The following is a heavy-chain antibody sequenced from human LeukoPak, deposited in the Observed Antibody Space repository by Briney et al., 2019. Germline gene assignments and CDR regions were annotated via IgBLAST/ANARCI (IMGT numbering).Heavy chain of an antibody. CDR2: IRSKANSYAT. CDR3: TRPTGDTAMARSDYYYGMDV. CDR1: GFTFSGSA. J-gene: IGHJ6*02. V-gene: IGHV3-73*01. Sequence: GGSLRLSCAASGFTFSGSAMPWVRQASGKGLEWVGRIRSKANSYATAYAASVKGRFTISRDDSKNTAYLQMNSLRTEDTAVYYCTRPTGDTAMARSDYYYGMDVWGQGTTVTVSS. D-gene: IGHD5-18*01.